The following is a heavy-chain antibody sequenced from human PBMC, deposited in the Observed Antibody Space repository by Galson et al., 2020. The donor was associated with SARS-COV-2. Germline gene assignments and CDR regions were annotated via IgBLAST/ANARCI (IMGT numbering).Heavy chain of an antibody. V-gene: IGHV2-5*02. J-gene: IGHJ3*01. CDR3: AHKPPGGPVADAFDV. D-gene: IGHD3-10*01. CDR2: LYWDDDK. Sequence: KMSGPTLVKPTQTLTLTCNFSGFSLSNPGVGVGWIRQPPGQALEWLALLYWDDDKRYRPSLKNRLTITKDTSENQVVLTMANMGPDDTGTYYCAHKPPGGPVADAFDVWGRGTMVTVSS. CDR1: GFSLSNPGVG.